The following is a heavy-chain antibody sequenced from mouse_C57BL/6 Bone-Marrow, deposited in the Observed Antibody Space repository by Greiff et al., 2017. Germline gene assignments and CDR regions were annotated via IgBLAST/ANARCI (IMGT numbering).Heavy chain of an antibody. D-gene: IGHD2-5*01. CDR2: IRSKSNNYAT. V-gene: IGHV10-1*01. J-gene: IGHJ3*01. Sequence: EVQVVESGGGLVQPKGSLKLSCAASGFSFNTYAMNWVRQAPGKGLEWVARIRSKSNNYATYYADSVKDRFTISRDDSESMLYLQMNNLKTEDTAMYYCVRHENYYSNYLAYWGQGTLVTVSA. CDR1: GFSFNTYA. CDR3: VRHENYYSNYLAY.